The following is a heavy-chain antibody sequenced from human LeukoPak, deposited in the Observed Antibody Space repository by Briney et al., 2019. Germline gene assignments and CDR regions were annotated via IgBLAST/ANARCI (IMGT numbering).Heavy chain of an antibody. V-gene: IGHV3-15*01. CDR2: IKSKTDGGTT. CDR3: AKNIFAWDINAFDI. Sequence: PGGSLRLSCAASGFTFSNAWMSWVRQAPGKGLEWVGRIKSKTDGGTTDYAAPVKGRFTISRDDSKNTLYLQMNSLKTEDTAVYYCAKNIFAWDINAFDIWGQGTMVTVSS. D-gene: IGHD1-26*01. CDR1: GFTFSNAW. J-gene: IGHJ3*02.